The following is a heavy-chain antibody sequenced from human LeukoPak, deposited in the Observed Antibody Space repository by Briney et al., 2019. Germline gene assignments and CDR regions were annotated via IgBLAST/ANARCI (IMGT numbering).Heavy chain of an antibody. V-gene: IGHV1-24*01. CDR2: FDPEDGET. D-gene: IGHD1-26*01. CDR3: AAKTGIVGAPPLLDAFDI. Sequence: GASVKVSCKVSGYXLTELSIHWVRQAPGKGLEWMGGFDPEDGETIYAQKFQGRVTMTEDTSTDTAYMELSSLRSEDTAVYYCAAKTGIVGAPPLLDAFDIWGQGTMVTVSS. J-gene: IGHJ3*02. CDR1: GYXLTELS.